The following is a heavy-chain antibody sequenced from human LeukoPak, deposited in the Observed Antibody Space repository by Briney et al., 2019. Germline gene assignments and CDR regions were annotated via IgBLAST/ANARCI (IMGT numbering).Heavy chain of an antibody. CDR3: ARSTLSYYNVFTWFDP. Sequence: ASVKVSCKASGYTFTGYYMHWVRQAPGQGLDWMGWINPNSGGTNYAQKFQGRVTMTRDTSISTAYMELSRLRSDDTAVYYCARSTLSYYNVFTWFDPWGQGTLVTVSS. CDR1: GYTFTGYY. V-gene: IGHV1-2*02. J-gene: IGHJ5*02. CDR2: INPNSGGT. D-gene: IGHD3-10*01.